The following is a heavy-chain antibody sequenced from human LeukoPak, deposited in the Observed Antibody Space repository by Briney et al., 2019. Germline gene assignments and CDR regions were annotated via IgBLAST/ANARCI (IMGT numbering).Heavy chain of an antibody. CDR3: ARGTYYYEF. CDR2: MNQLGNEK. CDR1: TFTFSSYW. D-gene: IGHD3-16*01. J-gene: IGHJ4*02. V-gene: IGHV3-7*04. Sequence: PGGSLRLSCAASTFTFSSYWMSWVRQAPGKGLEWVAYMNQLGNEKNYLDSVKGRFTISRDNARNSLYLQMTSLRSEDTAVYYCARGTYYYEFWGQGTLVTVSS.